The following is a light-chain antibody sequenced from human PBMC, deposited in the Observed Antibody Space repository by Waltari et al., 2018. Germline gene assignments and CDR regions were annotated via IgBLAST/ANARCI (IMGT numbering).Light chain of an antibody. Sequence: DIQMTQSPSSLSASVGDRVTITCRASQTIASYLNWYQQKPGKAPKLLIYKASSLESGVPSRFSGSGSGTEFTLTISSLQPDDFATYYCQQYNSYEWTFGQGTKVAIK. J-gene: IGKJ1*01. V-gene: IGKV1-5*03. CDR2: KAS. CDR1: QTIASY. CDR3: QQYNSYEWT.